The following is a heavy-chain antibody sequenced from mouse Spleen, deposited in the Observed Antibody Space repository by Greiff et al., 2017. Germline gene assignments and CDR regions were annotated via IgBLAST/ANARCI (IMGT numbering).Heavy chain of an antibody. CDR2: ISSGGGST. CDR3: AREGLLRYYFDY. J-gene: IGHJ2*01. Sequence: EVKLVESGGGLVKLGGSLKLSCAASGFTFSSYYMSWVRQTPEKRLEWVATISSGGGSTYYPDSVKVRFTISRDNAKNTLYLQMSSLNSEDTAVYYCAREGLLRYYFDYWGQGTTLTVSS. V-gene: IGHV5-6-4*01. D-gene: IGHD1-1*01. CDR1: GFTFSSYY.